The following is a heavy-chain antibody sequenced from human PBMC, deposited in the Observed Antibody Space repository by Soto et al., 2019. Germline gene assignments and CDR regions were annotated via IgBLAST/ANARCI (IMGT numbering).Heavy chain of an antibody. Sequence: ASETLSLTCTVSGDSISSSSYFWGWIRQPPGKGLEWIGSIYYSGSTFYNPSLKSRVTISGDTSKSQFSLKLSSVTAADTAVYYCASGVVPAAIIRGNYYYYMDVWGKGTTVTVSS. CDR3: ASGVVPAAIIRGNYYYYMDV. D-gene: IGHD2-2*01. J-gene: IGHJ6*03. CDR1: GDSISSSSYF. CDR2: IYYSGST. V-gene: IGHV4-39*01.